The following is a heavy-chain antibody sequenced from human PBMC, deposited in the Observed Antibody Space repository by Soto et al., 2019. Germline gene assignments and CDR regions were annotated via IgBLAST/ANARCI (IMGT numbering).Heavy chain of an antibody. V-gene: IGHV3-11*06. CDR3: ARLGGGYDSSGYFDY. CDR1: GFTFSDYY. CDR2: ISSSSSYT. D-gene: IGHD3-22*01. J-gene: IGHJ4*02. Sequence: GGSLRLSCAASGFTFSDYYMSWIRQAPGKGLEWVSYISSSSSYTNYADSVKGRFTISRDNAKNSLYLQMNSLRAEDTAVYYCARLGGGYDSSGYFDYWGQGTLVTVSS.